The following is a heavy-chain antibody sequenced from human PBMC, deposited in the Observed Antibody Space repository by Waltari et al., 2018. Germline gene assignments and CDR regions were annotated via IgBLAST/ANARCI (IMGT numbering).Heavy chain of an antibody. CDR1: GFTFSSYS. V-gene: IGHV3-21*01. CDR3: ARSGYYDFWSRYYDYYYYGMDV. D-gene: IGHD3-3*01. J-gene: IGHJ6*02. Sequence: EVQLVESGGGLVKPGGSLRLSCAASGFTFSSYSMNWVRQAPGKGLEWVSSISSSSSYIYYADSVKGRCTISRDNAKNSLYLQMNSLRAEDTAVYYCARSGYYDFWSRYYDYYYYGMDVWGQGTTVTVSS. CDR2: ISSSSSYI.